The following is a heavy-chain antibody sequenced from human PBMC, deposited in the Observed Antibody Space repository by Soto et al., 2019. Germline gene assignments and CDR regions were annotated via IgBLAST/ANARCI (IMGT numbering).Heavy chain of an antibody. J-gene: IGHJ6*03. CDR1: GFTFSSYA. V-gene: IGHV3-30-3*01. Sequence: PGGSLRLSCAASGFTFSSYAMHWVRQAPGKGLEWVAVISYDGSNKYYADSVEGRFTISRDNSKNTLYLQMNSLRAEDTAVYYCARTQNPYYYYMDVWGKGTTVTVSS. CDR3: ARTQNPYYYYMDV. CDR2: ISYDGSNK.